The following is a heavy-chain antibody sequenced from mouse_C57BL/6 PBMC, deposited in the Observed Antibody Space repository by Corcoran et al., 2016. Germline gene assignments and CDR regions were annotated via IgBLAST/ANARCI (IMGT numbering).Heavy chain of an antibody. CDR3: ARRAYYYAMDY. V-gene: IGHV8-12*01. CDR2: IYWDDDK. CDR1: GFSLRTSGMG. Sequence: VTLKESGTGILQSSQTICLICSFYGFSLRTSGMGESWIRQPSGKGLEGRAHIYWDDDKRYNHSLKRRFTLTKDNSRNQVFLKITSVDTADTATYHCARRAYYYAMDYWGQGTSVTVSS. J-gene: IGHJ4*01.